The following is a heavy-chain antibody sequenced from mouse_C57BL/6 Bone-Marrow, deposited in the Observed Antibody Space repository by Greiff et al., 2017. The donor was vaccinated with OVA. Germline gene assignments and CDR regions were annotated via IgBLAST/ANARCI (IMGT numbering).Heavy chain of an antibody. CDR3: ARAGDSNPYFDY. CDR2: ISYDGSN. J-gene: IGHJ2*01. D-gene: IGHD2-5*01. Sequence: EVQLQQSGPGLVKPSQSLSLTCSVTGYSITSGYYWNWIRQFPGNKLEWMGYISYDGSNNYNPSLKNRISITRDTSKNQFFLKLNSVTTEDTATYYCARAGDSNPYFDYWGQGTTLTVSS. CDR1: GYSITSGYY. V-gene: IGHV3-6*01.